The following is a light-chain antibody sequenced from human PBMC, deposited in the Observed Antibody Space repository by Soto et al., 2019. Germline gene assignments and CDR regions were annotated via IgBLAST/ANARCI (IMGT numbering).Light chain of an antibody. Sequence: EIVMTQSPATLSVSPGGRATLSCRASQSVSSNLAWYQQKPGQAPRLLIYGASTRATGIPARFSGSGSGTELTLTISSLQSEDFAVYYCQQYNNWPPYTFGQGTKLEIK. CDR3: QQYNNWPPYT. J-gene: IGKJ2*01. V-gene: IGKV3-15*01. CDR2: GAS. CDR1: QSVSSN.